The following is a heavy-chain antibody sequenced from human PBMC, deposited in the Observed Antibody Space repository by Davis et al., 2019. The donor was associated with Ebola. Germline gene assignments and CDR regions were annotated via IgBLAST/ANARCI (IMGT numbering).Heavy chain of an antibody. CDR1: GYILTELS. CDR3: ARALWYYFDY. D-gene: IGHD3-10*01. J-gene: IGHJ4*02. CDR2: INPNSGGT. Sequence: ASVKVSCKVFGYILTELSIHWVRQAPGQGLEWMGRINPNSGGTNYAQKFQGRVTMTRDTSISTAYMELSRLRSDDTVVYYCARALWYYFDYWGQGTLVTVSS. V-gene: IGHV1-2*05.